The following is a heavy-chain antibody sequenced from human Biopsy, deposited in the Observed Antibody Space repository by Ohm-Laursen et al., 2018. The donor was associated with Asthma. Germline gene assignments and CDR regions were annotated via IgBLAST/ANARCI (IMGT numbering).Heavy chain of an antibody. CDR2: VSKDASTQ. V-gene: IGHV3-30*01. CDR1: GFSFSNFA. Sequence: SLRLSCSATGFSFSNFAIHWVRQAPGKGLEWVGVVSKDASTQDYADSVKGRFTMARDNSKDTLDLQMNSLREEDTAVYYCVRDGTDDAFDIWGQGTVVSVSS. J-gene: IGHJ3*02. CDR3: VRDGTDDAFDI. D-gene: IGHD1-1*01.